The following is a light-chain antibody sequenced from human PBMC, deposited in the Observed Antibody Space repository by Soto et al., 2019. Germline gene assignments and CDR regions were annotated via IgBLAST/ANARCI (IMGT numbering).Light chain of an antibody. CDR1: QSVSSN. V-gene: IGKV3-11*01. J-gene: IGKJ1*01. CDR2: DAS. Sequence: EIVMTQSPATLSVSPGERATLSCRASQSVSSNLAWYQQKPGQAPRLLIFDASSRATGIPDRFSGSGSGTDFTLTISNLEPEDFAVYYCQQRSNWPTFGQGTKGDIK. CDR3: QQRSNWPT.